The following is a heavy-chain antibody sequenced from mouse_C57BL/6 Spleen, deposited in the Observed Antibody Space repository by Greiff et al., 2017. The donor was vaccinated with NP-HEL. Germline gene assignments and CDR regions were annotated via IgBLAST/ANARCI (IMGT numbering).Heavy chain of an antibody. CDR3: ARADYDGAYFDY. CDR2: ISYDGSN. CDR1: GYSITSGYY. V-gene: IGHV3-6*01. Sequence: EVQLQESGPGLVKPSQSLSLTCSVTGYSITSGYYWNWIRQFPGNKLEWMGYISYDGSNNYNPSLKNRISITRDTSKNQFFLKLNSVTTEDTATYYCARADYDGAYFDYWGQGTTLTVSS. D-gene: IGHD2-4*01. J-gene: IGHJ2*01.